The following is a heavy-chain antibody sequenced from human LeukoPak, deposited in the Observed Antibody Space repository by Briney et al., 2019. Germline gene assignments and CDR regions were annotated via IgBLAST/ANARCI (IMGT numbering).Heavy chain of an antibody. CDR1: GFTFSSYS. J-gene: IGHJ6*03. D-gene: IGHD4-11*01. V-gene: IGHV3-21*01. CDR2: ISSSSSYI. CDR3: ARAVTTVTTTSEYYYYYYMDV. Sequence: GGSLRLSCAASGFTFSSYSMNWVRQAPGKGLEWVSSISSSSSYIYYADSVKGRFTISRDNAKNSLYLQMNSLRAEDTAVYYRARAVTTVTTTSEYYYYYYMDVWGKGTTVTVSS.